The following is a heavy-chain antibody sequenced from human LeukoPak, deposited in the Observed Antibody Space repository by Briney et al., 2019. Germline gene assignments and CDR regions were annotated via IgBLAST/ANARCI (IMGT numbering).Heavy chain of an antibody. Sequence: ASVEVSCKASGYTFTSYGISWVRQAPGQGLEWMGWISADNGNRNYAQNFQGRVTMTTDTSTSTAYMDLRSLRSDDTAVYYCARDAGPASGDAFDIWGQGTMVTVSS. V-gene: IGHV1-18*01. J-gene: IGHJ3*02. CDR1: GYTFTSYG. D-gene: IGHD6-13*01. CDR2: ISADNGNR. CDR3: ARDAGPASGDAFDI.